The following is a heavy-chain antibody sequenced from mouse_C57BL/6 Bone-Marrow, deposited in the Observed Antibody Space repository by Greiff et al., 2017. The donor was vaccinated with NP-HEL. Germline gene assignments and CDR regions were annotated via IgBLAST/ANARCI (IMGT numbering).Heavy chain of an antibody. CDR3: AREAYDYDGRRGFDY. V-gene: IGHV5-4*01. J-gene: IGHJ2*01. CDR2: ISDGGSYT. CDR1: GFTFSSYA. D-gene: IGHD2-4*01. Sequence: DVKLVESGGGLVKPGGSLKLSCAASGFTFSSYAMSWVRQTPEKRLEWVATISDGGSYTYYPDNVKGRFTISRDNAKNNLYLQISHLKSEDTAMYYCAREAYDYDGRRGFDYWGQGTTLTVSS.